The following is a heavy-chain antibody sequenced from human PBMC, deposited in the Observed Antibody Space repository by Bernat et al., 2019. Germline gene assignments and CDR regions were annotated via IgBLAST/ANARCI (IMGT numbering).Heavy chain of an antibody. J-gene: IGHJ4*02. CDR1: GFTFSGSA. Sequence: EVQLVESGGGLVQPGGSLKLSCAASGFTFSGSAMHWVRQASGKGLEWVGRIRSKANSYATAYAASGKGRFTISRDDSKNTAYLQMNSLKTEDTAVYYCTRVGYSYGYSPSTFDYWGQGTLVTVSS. CDR3: TRVGYSYGYSPSTFDY. CDR2: IRSKANSYAT. D-gene: IGHD5-18*01. V-gene: IGHV3-73*01.